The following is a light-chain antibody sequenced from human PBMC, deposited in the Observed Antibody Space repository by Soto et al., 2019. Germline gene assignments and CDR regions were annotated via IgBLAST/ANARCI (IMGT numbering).Light chain of an antibody. CDR3: QQYNSYSAYP. CDR1: QSISSW. CDR2: DAS. V-gene: IGKV1-5*01. J-gene: IGKJ2*01. Sequence: DIQMTQSPSTLSASVGDRVTITCRASQSISSWLAWYQQKPGKAPKFLIYDASSLASGVPSRFSGSGSGTEFTLTIISLQPDDFATYYCQQYNSYSAYPFGQGTKLEIK.